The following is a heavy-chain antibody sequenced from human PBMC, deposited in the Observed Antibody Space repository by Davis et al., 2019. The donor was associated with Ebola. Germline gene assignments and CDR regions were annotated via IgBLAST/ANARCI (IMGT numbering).Heavy chain of an antibody. CDR3: ARASADRSDY. Sequence: GGSLRLSCAASGFTFSIYAMSWVRQAPGKGLECVSAISDSGGSTYYADSVKGRFTTSRDNSRNTLYLQMNSLRDEDTAVYHCARASADRSDYWGQGTLVTVSS. J-gene: IGHJ4*02. CDR2: ISDSGGST. CDR1: GFTFSIYA. V-gene: IGHV3-23*01. D-gene: IGHD3-3*01.